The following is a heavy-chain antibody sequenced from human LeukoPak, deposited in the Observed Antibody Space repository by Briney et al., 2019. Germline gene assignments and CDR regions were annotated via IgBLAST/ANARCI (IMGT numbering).Heavy chain of an antibody. Sequence: GASVKVSCKASGYTFTSYGISWVRQAPGQGLEWMGWISPYNHNTNYAQKFQARVTMTTDTSTSTAYMELRSLRSDDTAVYYCARMPYDSSGYYKHWGQGTLVTVSS. CDR2: ISPYNHNT. V-gene: IGHV1-18*01. D-gene: IGHD3-22*01. CDR3: ARMPYDSSGYYKH. CDR1: GYTFTSYG. J-gene: IGHJ1*01.